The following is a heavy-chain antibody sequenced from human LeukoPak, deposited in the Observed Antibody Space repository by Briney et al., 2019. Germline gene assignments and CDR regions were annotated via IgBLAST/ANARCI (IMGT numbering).Heavy chain of an antibody. Sequence: PSETLSLTCTVSGGSISSYYWSWIRQPPGEGLECIGYIHYSRSTNYNPSLKSRVTISVDTSKNQFSLKLSSVTAADTAVYYCARVLVAGNTGYYMDVWGKGITVTVS. J-gene: IGHJ6*03. CDR1: GGSISSYY. D-gene: IGHD6-19*01. V-gene: IGHV4-59*01. CDR2: IHYSRST. CDR3: ARVLVAGNTGYYMDV.